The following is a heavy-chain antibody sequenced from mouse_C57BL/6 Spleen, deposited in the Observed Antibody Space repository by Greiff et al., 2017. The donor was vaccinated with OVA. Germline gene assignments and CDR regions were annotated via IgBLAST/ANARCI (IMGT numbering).Heavy chain of an antibody. J-gene: IGHJ4*01. CDR1: GFSFSDYG. CDR3: ARRSNDYGSSDEAMDY. CDR2: ISSGSSII. D-gene: IGHD1-1*01. V-gene: IGHV5-17*01. Sequence: EVQLVESGGGLVKPGGSLKLSCAASGFSFSDYGMHWVRQAPEKGLEWVAYISSGSSIIYYADTVKGRFTISRDNAKNTLFLQMTSLRAEETAMYYCARRSNDYGSSDEAMDYWGQGTSVTVSS.